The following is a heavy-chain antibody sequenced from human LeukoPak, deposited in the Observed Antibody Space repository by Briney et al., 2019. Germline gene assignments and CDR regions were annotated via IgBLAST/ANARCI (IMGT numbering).Heavy chain of an antibody. Sequence: ASVKVSCKASGYTFTDYYIHWVRQAPGQGPEWMGWINPNTGGTIYALKFQGRVTVTRGTSISTVSMDLSRLSSDDTAVYYCARDFRRGGSMEYFQHWGQGTLVTVSS. CDR2: INPNTGGT. CDR1: GYTFTDYY. V-gene: IGHV1-2*02. J-gene: IGHJ1*01. CDR3: ARDFRRGGSMEYFQH. D-gene: IGHD2-15*01.